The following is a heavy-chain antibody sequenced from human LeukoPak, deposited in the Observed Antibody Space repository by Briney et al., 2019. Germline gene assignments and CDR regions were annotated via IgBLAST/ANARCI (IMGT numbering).Heavy chain of an antibody. D-gene: IGHD3-10*01. CDR3: AKDRPLLLWFGESDLDY. CDR2: ISGSGGST. CDR1: GFTFSSYA. V-gene: IGHV3-23*01. Sequence: GGSLRLSCAASGFTFSSYAMSWVRQAPGKGLEWVSAISGSGGSTYYADSVKGRFTIPRDNSKNTLYLQMNSLRAEDTAVYYCAKDRPLLLWFGESDLDYWGQGTLVTVSS. J-gene: IGHJ4*02.